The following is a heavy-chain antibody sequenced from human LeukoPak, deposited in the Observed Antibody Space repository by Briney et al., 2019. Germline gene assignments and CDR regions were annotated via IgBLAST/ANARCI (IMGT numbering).Heavy chain of an antibody. CDR2: IYYSGST. CDR3: AGYMKGAFDI. Sequence: SETLSLTCGVSGGSISSSSYYWGWIRQPPGKGLEWIGSIYYSGSTYYNPSLKSRVTISVDTSKNQFSLKLSSVTAADTAVYYCAGYMKGAFDIWGQGTMVTVSS. J-gene: IGHJ3*02. D-gene: IGHD3-16*01. V-gene: IGHV4-39*01. CDR1: GGSISSSSYY.